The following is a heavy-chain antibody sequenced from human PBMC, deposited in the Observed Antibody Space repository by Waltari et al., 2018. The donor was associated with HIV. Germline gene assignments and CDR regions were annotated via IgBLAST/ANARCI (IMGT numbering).Heavy chain of an antibody. CDR3: ARQWLALYFDY. CDR1: GGSITSRDYY. CDR2: IFYSGNT. D-gene: IGHD6-19*01. J-gene: IGHJ4*02. Sequence: QLPVQESGPGLVKPSEPLSPTCTVSGGSITSRDYYWGWIRQPPGKGLEWMGIIFYSGNTYSNPSLKSLVTISVDTSKSQFSLNLSSVTAADTAVYYCARQWLALYFDYWGQGTLVTVSS. V-gene: IGHV4-39*07.